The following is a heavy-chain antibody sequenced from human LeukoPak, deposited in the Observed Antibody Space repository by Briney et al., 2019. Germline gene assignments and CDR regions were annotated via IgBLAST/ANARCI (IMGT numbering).Heavy chain of an antibody. D-gene: IGHD2-21*02. Sequence: SQTLSLTCTVSGGSISSGDYYWSWIRQPPGKGLEWIGYIYYSGSTYYNPSLKSRVTISVDTSKNQFSLKLSSVTAADTAVYYCARQVVATAVLSLDYWGQGTLVTVSS. CDR2: IYYSGST. V-gene: IGHV4-30-4*08. CDR3: ARQVVATAVLSLDY. CDR1: GGSISSGDYY. J-gene: IGHJ4*02.